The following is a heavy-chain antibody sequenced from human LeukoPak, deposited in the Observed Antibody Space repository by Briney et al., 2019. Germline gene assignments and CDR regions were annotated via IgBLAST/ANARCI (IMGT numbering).Heavy chain of an antibody. J-gene: IGHJ5*02. D-gene: IGHD2-15*01. V-gene: IGHV3-20*04. Sequence: PGGSLRLSCAASGFTFDDYGMSWVRQAPGKGLEWVSGINWNGGSTGYADSVKGRFTISRDNAKNSLYLQMNSLRAEDTALYYCARDRDGYCSGGSCSINWFDPWGQGTLATVSS. CDR2: INWNGGST. CDR3: ARDRDGYCSGGSCSINWFDP. CDR1: GFTFDDYG.